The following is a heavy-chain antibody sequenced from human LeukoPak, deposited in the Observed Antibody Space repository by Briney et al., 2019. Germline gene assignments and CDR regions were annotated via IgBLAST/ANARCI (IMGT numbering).Heavy chain of an antibody. J-gene: IGHJ4*02. CDR3: ARDPPYYDSSGYYNLGGDY. CDR2: IYSGGST. D-gene: IGHD3-22*01. CDR1: GFTVSSNY. V-gene: IGHV3-66*01. Sequence: PGGSLRLSCAASGFTVSSNYMSWVRQAPGKGLEWVSVIYSGGSTYYADSVKGRFTISRDNSKNTLYLQMNSLRAEDTAVYYCARDPPYYDSSGYYNLGGDYWGQGTLVTVSS.